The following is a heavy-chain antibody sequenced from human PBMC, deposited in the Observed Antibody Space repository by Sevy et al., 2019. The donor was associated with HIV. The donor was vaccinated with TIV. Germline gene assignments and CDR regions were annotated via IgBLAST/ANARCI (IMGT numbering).Heavy chain of an antibody. CDR1: GFTFSKYW. D-gene: IGHD1-7*01. V-gene: IGHV3-7*01. Sequence: GGSLRLSCAASGFTFSKYWMGWVRQAPGKGLEWVANIKQDAGQKYYVDSVKGRFTISRDNAKNSLYLQMNSLRAEDTAVYSCARDDGNYYLHYWGQGTLVTVSS. CDR2: IKQDAGQK. J-gene: IGHJ4*02. CDR3: ARDDGNYYLHY.